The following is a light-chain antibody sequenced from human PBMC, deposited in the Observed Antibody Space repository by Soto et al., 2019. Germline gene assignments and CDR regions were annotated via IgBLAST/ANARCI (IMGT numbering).Light chain of an antibody. Sequence: IVLPQSPGTLSLSPGARATLSCRASQGVSSRYLAWYQQKPGQAPRLLIYSAYSRATGIPDRFSGSGSATYFTLTISRLEPVYFAVYYCQQSETFGQGTKVEIK. V-gene: IGKV3-20*01. CDR1: QGVSSRY. J-gene: IGKJ1*01. CDR3: QQSET. CDR2: SAY.